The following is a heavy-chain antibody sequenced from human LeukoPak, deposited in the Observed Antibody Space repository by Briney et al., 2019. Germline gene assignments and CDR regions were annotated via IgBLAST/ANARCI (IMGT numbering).Heavy chain of an antibody. V-gene: IGHV3-66*01. Sequence: PGGSLRLSCAASGFTVSSKYMSWVRQAPGKGLEWVSVIYSGGNTHYADSVKGRFTISRDNSKNTLYLQMNSLRAEDTAVYYCARGIAAAGIVGVFDYWGQGTLVTVSS. J-gene: IGHJ4*02. D-gene: IGHD6-13*01. CDR1: GFTVSSKY. CDR3: ARGIAAAGIVGVFDY. CDR2: IYSGGNT.